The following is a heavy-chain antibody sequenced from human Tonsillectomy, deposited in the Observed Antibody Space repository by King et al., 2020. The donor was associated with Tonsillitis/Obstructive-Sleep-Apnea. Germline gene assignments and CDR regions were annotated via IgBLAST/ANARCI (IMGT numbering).Heavy chain of an antibody. Sequence: DVQLVESGEGLVQPGGSLRLSCAASGFTFSDYAMHWVRQAPGKGLEYVSAISSYGDSTYYADSVKGRFTISRDNSKNTLYLQMGSLRAEEMAVYYCARVGGNDAFDIWGQGTMVTVSS. CDR2: ISSYGDST. J-gene: IGHJ3*02. V-gene: IGHV3-64*02. CDR1: GFTFSDYA. CDR3: ARVGGNDAFDI.